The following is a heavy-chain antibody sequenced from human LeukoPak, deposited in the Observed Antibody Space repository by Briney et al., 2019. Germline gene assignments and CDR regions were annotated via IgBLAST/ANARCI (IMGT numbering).Heavy chain of an antibody. Sequence: TGGSLRLSCATSGFIFSSYWTCWVRQAPGKGLEWVANIKSDGSEEYYGDSVKGRFTISRDNAKNSLYLQMNSLRVEDTAVYYCARGDLWLGHWGQGSLVTVSS. J-gene: IGHJ4*02. CDR2: IKSDGSEE. D-gene: IGHD3-10*01. CDR1: GFIFSSYW. CDR3: ARGDLWLGH. V-gene: IGHV3-7*01.